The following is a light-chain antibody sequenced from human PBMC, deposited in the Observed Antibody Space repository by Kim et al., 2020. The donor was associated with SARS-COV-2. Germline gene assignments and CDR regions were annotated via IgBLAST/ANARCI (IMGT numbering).Light chain of an antibody. CDR3: KSRDSSGKVV. CDR1: SLRSYY. V-gene: IGLV3-19*01. Sequence: SSKLTQDPAVSVALGQTVRITCQGDSLRSYYASWYQQKPGQAPVLVIYGKNNRPSGIPDRFSGSSSGNTASLTITGAQAEDEADYYCKSRDSSGKVVFGGGTQLTVL. J-gene: IGLJ2*01. CDR2: GKN.